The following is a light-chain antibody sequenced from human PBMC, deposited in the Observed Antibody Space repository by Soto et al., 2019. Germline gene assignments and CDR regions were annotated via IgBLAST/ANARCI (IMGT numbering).Light chain of an antibody. J-gene: IGKJ4*01. CDR1: QGISSA. V-gene: IGKV1-13*02. CDR3: RQFNTYPALT. CDR2: DVS. Sequence: AIQLTQSPSSLSASVGDRVTITCRASQGISSALAWYQQKPGKSPNLLIYDVSSLESGVPSRFSGSGSGTDFTLTISSLQPEDFATYYCRQFNTYPALTFGGGTKVDIK.